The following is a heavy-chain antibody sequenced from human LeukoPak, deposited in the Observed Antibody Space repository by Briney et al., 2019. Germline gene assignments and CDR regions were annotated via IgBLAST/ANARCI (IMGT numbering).Heavy chain of an antibody. Sequence: ASVKVSCKASGYTFTNYDINWVRQATGQGLEWMGWMNPNSGNTGYAQKFQGRVTMTRNTAISTAYMELSSLRSEDTAVYYCVKINYDDSSGYPDYWGQGTLVTVSS. V-gene: IGHV1-8*01. CDR3: VKINYDDSSGYPDY. D-gene: IGHD3-22*01. CDR2: MNPNSGNT. CDR1: GYTFTNYD. J-gene: IGHJ4*02.